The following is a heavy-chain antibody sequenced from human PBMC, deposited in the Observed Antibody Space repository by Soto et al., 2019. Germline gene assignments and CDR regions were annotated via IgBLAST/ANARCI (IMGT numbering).Heavy chain of an antibody. CDR1: GASISSYY. J-gene: IGHJ4*02. Sequence: SETLSLTCTVSGASISSYYWSWVRQPPGKGLEWNGYIFYSGITNYLPSHKSRVTISVNTSKNQFSLKLTSVTSAVTAVYYCSRVSSGWWYFDDWGQGTLVTVSS. D-gene: IGHD6-19*01. V-gene: IGHV4-59*01. CDR2: IFYSGIT. CDR3: SRVSSGWWYFDD.